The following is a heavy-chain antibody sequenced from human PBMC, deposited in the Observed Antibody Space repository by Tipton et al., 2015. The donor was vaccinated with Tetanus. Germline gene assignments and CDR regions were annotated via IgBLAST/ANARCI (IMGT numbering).Heavy chain of an antibody. J-gene: IGHJ4*02. CDR3: ARGWDFDY. V-gene: IGHV4-39*01. D-gene: IGHD6-19*01. CDR1: GGSISSSSYY. Sequence: TLSLTCTVSGGSISSSSYYWGWIRQPPGKGLEWIGSIYYSGSTYYNPSLKSRVTISVDTSKNQFSLKLSSVTAADTAVYYCARGWDFDYWGQGTLVTVSS. CDR2: IYYSGST.